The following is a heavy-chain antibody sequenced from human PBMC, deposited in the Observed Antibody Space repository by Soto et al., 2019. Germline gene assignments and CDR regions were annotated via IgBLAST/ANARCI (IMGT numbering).Heavy chain of an antibody. CDR2: ISGSGGST. CDR1: GFTFRSYA. Sequence: PVGSLRLSCAASGFTFRSYAMSWVRQAPGKGLEWVSAISGSGGSTYYADPVKVRFTISRDNSKNTLYLQMNSLRAEDTAVYYCAVRRLPRNYWGQGTPVTVPQ. CDR3: AVRRLPRNY. V-gene: IGHV3-23*01. D-gene: IGHD2-15*01. J-gene: IGHJ4*02.